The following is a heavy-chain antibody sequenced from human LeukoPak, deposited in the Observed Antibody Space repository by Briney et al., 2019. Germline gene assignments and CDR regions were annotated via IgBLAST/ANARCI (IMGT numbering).Heavy chain of an antibody. V-gene: IGHV3-53*01. CDR3: ARELHGYYGSGILGYYYYGMDV. CDR2: IYSGGST. J-gene: IGHJ6*02. Sequence: PGGSLRLSCAASGFTFSDHYMGWVRQAPGKGLEWVSVIYSGGSTYYADSVKGRFTISRDNSKNTLYLQMNSLRAEDTAVYYCARELHGYYGSGILGYYYYGMDVWGQGTTVTVSS. D-gene: IGHD3-10*01. CDR1: GFTFSDHY.